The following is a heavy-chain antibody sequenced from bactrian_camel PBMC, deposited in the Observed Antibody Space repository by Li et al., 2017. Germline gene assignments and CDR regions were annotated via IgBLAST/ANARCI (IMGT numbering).Heavy chain of an antibody. D-gene: IGHD2*01. CDR2: IYVNGGNT. V-gene: IGHV3-3*01. CDR3: AAARDLAVPGGRTRCEYNY. Sequence: VQLVESGGGSVQAGGSLRLSCHASGNTDASYCMGWFRQVPGKEREAVAAIYVNGGNTYYADSVKGRFTISMNGTKNSSYLEMSSLKPEDTAMYYCAAARDLAVPGGRTRCEYNYWGQGTQVTVS. J-gene: IGHJ4*01. CDR1: GNTDASYC.